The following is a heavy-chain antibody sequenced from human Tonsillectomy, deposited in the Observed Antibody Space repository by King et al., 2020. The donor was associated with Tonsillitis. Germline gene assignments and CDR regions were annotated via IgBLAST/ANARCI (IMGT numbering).Heavy chain of an antibody. D-gene: IGHD1-26*01. CDR1: GFSLSTSGMY. CDR3: ARGAHDSGSYYSDY. Sequence: VTLKESGPALVKPTQTLTLTCTFSGFSLSTSGMYVSWIRQPPGKALEWLALIDWDDDKYYSTSLKTRLTISKDTSKNQVVLTMTNMDPVDTATYYCARGAHDSGSYYSDYWGQGTLVTVSS. CDR2: IDWDDDK. J-gene: IGHJ4*02. V-gene: IGHV2-70*01.